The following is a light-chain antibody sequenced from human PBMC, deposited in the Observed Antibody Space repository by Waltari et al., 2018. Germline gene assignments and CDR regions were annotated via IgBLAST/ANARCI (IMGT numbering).Light chain of an antibody. V-gene: IGKV3-11*01. J-gene: IGKJ5*01. CDR2: DAS. CDR1: QSVSNS. CDR3: QLRTGWPMT. Sequence: EVVLPQSPAPLSLSPGERATLSCRASQSVSNSLAWYRQKPGQAPRILIYDASTRAAGIPGRFSGSGSGTDFTLTISSLEPEDFAVYYCQLRTGWPMTFGQGTRLEIK.